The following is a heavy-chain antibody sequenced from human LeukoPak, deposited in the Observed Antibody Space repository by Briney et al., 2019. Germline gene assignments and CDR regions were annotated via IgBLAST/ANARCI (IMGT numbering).Heavy chain of an antibody. Sequence: GASVKVSCKASGYIXASYAFSWVRQAPGQGLEWMGWVNNYNGNTDYARNLQGRVTMTTETSTNTAYMELRSLRSDDTAVYFCARHSSQSHFDYWGQGTLVTVSS. CDR2: VNNYNGNT. CDR3: ARHSSQSHFDY. V-gene: IGHV1-18*01. J-gene: IGHJ4*02. D-gene: IGHD3-22*01. CDR1: GYIXASYA.